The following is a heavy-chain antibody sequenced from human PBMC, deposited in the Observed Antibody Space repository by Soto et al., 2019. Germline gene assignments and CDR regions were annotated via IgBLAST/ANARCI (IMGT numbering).Heavy chain of an antibody. V-gene: IGHV1-18*01. J-gene: IGHJ5*02. CDR1: GYTFTSYG. Sequence: QVQLVQSGAEVKKPGASVKVSCKASGYTFTSYGITWVRQAPGQGLEWMGWTSAYNGNTNYAQKLQGRVTMTTDTSTSTAYMEMRLLRSDDTAVYFCTRDRHRASGSGFNQTSWFELWGQGSLVTVSS. CDR2: TSAYNGNT. D-gene: IGHD6-19*01. CDR3: TRDRHRASGSGFNQTSWFEL.